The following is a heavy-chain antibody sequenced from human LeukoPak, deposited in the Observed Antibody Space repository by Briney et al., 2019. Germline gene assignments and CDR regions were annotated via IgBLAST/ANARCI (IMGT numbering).Heavy chain of an antibody. CDR2: IYHTGST. V-gene: IGHV4-38-2*02. CDR3: ARLSPLLWFGELSFSWFDP. D-gene: IGHD3-10*01. CDR1: TYSISSGYY. Sequence: SETLSLTCTVSTYSISSGYYWGWIRQPPGKGLEGIGSIYHTGSTYYNPSLKSRVTISVDTSKNQFSLKLSSVTAADTAVYYCARLSPLLWFGELSFSWFDPWGQGTLVTVSS. J-gene: IGHJ5*02.